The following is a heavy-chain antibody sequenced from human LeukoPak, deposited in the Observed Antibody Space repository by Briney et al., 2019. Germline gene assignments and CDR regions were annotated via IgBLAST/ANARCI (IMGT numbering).Heavy chain of an antibody. Sequence: GGSLRLSCAASGFTFSNAWMNWVRQAPGKGLEWVGRIKSNSDGGTTDYAAPVKGRFTISRDDSKHTVYLQMDSLKIEDTAVYYCSTLLHWGQGALVTVSS. CDR2: IKSNSDGGTT. V-gene: IGHV3-15*07. CDR3: STLLH. J-gene: IGHJ4*02. CDR1: GFTFSNAW.